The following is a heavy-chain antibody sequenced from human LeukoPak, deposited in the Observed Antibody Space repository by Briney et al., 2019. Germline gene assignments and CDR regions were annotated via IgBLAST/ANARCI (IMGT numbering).Heavy chain of an antibody. V-gene: IGHV4-34*01. Sequence: SETLSLTCAVYGGSFSGYYWSWIRQPPGKGLEWLGEINRSGSTNYNPSLKSRVTISVDTSKNQFSLKLSSVTAADTAVYYCARRISYYYDSSGYYYRGVFDYWGQGTLVTVSS. CDR3: ARRISYYYDSSGYYYRGVFDY. CDR2: INRSGST. D-gene: IGHD3-22*01. J-gene: IGHJ4*02. CDR1: GGSFSGYY.